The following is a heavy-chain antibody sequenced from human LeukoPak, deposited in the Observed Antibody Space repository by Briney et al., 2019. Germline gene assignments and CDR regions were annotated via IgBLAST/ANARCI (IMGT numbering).Heavy chain of an antibody. Sequence: GGSLRLSCAASGFTMRHQWVHWVRHAPGKGLVWVSRINPDGGTINYADSVKGRFTISRDNAKNSQYLQMNALRAEDTAIYYCAGLVYYYDSGSYSPRWGQGTLVTVSS. CDR2: INPDGGTI. J-gene: IGHJ4*02. CDR1: GFTMRHQW. V-gene: IGHV3-74*01. CDR3: AGLVYYYDSGSYSPR. D-gene: IGHD3-10*01.